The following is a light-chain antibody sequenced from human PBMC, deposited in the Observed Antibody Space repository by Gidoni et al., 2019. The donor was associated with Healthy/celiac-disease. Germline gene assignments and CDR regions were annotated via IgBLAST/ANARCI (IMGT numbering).Light chain of an antibody. CDR3: MQALQTPYT. V-gene: IGKV2-28*01. CDR2: LGS. Sequence: DIVMTQSPLSLPVTPGEPDSISCRSSQSLLHSNGYNYLDWYLQKPGQSPQLLIYLGSNRASGVPDRFSGSGSGTDFTLKISRVEAEDVGVYCCMQALQTPYTFGQGTKLEIK. J-gene: IGKJ2*01. CDR1: QSLLHSNGYNY.